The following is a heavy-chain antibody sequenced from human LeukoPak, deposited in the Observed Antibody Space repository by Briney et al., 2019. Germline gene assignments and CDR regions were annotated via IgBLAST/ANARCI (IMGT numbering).Heavy chain of an antibody. Sequence: PGGSLRLSCAASGFTFSSYATHWVRQAPGKGLEWVAVISYDGSNKYYADSVKGRFTISRDNSKNTLYLQMNSLRAEDTAVYYCARDPVSSGYQFDYWGQGTLVTVSS. V-gene: IGHV3-30*04. J-gene: IGHJ4*02. D-gene: IGHD6-19*01. CDR3: ARDPVSSGYQFDY. CDR2: ISYDGSNK. CDR1: GFTFSSYA.